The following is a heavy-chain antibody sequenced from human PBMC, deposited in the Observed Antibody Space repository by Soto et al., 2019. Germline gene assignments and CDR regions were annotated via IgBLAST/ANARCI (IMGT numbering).Heavy chain of an antibody. CDR2: IYYSGST. Sequence: SLTCTVSGGSISSYYWSWIRQPPGKGLEWIGYIYYSGSTNYNPSLKSRVTISVDTSKNQFFLKLRSVTAADTAVYYCARAVVAYNWFDPWGQGTQVTVSS. J-gene: IGHJ5*02. CDR1: GGSISSYY. D-gene: IGHD3-3*02. CDR3: ARAVVAYNWFDP. V-gene: IGHV4-59*01.